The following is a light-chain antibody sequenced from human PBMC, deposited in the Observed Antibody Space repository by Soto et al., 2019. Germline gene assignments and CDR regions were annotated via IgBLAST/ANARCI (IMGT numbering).Light chain of an antibody. CDR1: SSDVGGYNY. J-gene: IGLJ2*01. Sequence: QSALTQPASVSGSPVQSITISCTGTSSDVGGYNYVSWYQQHPGKAPKLMIYEVSNRPSGVSNRFSGSKSGNTASLTISGLQAEDEADYHCSSYTSSSTLVFGGGTKLTVL. V-gene: IGLV2-14*01. CDR2: EVS. CDR3: SSYTSSSTLV.